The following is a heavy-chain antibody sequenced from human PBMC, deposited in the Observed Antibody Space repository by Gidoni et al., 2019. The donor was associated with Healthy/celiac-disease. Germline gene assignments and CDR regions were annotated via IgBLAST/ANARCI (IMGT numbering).Heavy chain of an antibody. V-gene: IGHV3-74*01. J-gene: IGHJ4*02. CDR2: INIDGRTT. Sequence: EVQLVESGGGLVQPGGSLRLSCAASGLTFSSYWMHWVRQAPGKGLVWVSRINIDGRTTNYADSVKGRFTISRDNVKNTVYLQMNGHTAEDTAVYYCARGTYYYDSSGYYNYFDYWGQGTQVTVSS. CDR3: ARGTYYYDSSGYYNYFDY. D-gene: IGHD3-22*01. CDR1: GLTFSSYW.